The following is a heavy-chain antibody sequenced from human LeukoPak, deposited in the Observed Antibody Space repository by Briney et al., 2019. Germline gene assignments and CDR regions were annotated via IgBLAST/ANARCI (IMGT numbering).Heavy chain of an antibody. J-gene: IGHJ4*02. CDR3: ARSTTMVRGTYSFDY. CDR2: ISSSSSTV. V-gene: IGHV3-48*01. Sequence: GGSLRLSCAASGFTFSSYSMNWVRQAPGKGLEWVSYISSSSSTVYYADSVKGRFTISRDNAENSLYLQMNSLRAEDTAVYYCARSTTMVRGTYSFDYWGQGTLVTVSS. D-gene: IGHD3-10*01. CDR1: GFTFSSYS.